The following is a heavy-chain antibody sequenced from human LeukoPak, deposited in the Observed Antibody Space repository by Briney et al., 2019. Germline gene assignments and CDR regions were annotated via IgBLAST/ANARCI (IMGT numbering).Heavy chain of an antibody. D-gene: IGHD3-9*01. J-gene: IGHJ6*03. Sequence: ASVKVSCKASGGTFSSYAIGWVRQAPGQGLEWMGRIIPIFGTANYAQKFQGRVTITTDESTSTAYMELSSLRSEDTAVYYCAVNFPYDILTGYYDYYYYYMDVWGKGTTVTVSS. CDR1: GGTFSSYA. CDR3: AVNFPYDILTGYYDYYYYYMDV. V-gene: IGHV1-69*05. CDR2: IIPIFGTA.